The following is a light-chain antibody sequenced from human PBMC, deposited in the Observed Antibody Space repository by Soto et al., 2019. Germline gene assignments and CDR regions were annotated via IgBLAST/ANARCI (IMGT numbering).Light chain of an antibody. J-gene: IGKJ4*01. CDR2: DAS. Sequence: DINMTHAPSTLSASLGDIVAITVRASQRISIWLAWYQQKPGKAPKLLIYDASSLESGVPSRFSGSGSGTEFTLTISSLQPDDFATYYCQQYNSYPLTFGGGTKVDI. CDR1: QRISIW. CDR3: QQYNSYPLT. V-gene: IGKV1-5*01.